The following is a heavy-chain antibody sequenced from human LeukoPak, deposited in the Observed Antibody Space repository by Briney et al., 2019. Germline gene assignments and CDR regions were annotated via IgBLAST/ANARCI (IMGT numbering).Heavy chain of an antibody. D-gene: IGHD2-2*01. CDR3: ARRLTQYDCFDP. CDR1: GDSVSSNNVT. Sequence: SRTLSLTCAISGDSVSSNNVTWNWIRQSPSRGLEWLGRTYYRSTWYNDYAVSVRGRITVNPDTSKNQFSLHLNSVTPEDTAVYYCARRLTQYDCFDPWGQGILVTVSS. V-gene: IGHV6-1*01. CDR2: TYYRSTWYN. J-gene: IGHJ5*02.